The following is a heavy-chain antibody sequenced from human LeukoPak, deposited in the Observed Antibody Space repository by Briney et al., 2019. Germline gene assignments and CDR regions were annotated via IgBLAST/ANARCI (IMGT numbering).Heavy chain of an antibody. CDR1: GGSISSYY. V-gene: IGHV4-59*01. D-gene: IGHD1-26*01. Sequence: SETLSLTCTVSGGSISSYYWSWIRQPPGKGLEWIGYIYHSGSTNYNPSLKSRVTISVDTSKNQFSLKLSSVTAADTAVYYCARDFFGGSYLGYWGQGTLVTVSS. CDR2: IYHSGST. CDR3: ARDFFGGSYLGY. J-gene: IGHJ4*02.